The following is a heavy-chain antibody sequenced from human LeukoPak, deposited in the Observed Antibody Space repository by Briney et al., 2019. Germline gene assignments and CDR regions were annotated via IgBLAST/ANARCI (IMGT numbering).Heavy chain of an antibody. Sequence: GGSLRLSCAASGFTFSTYWMHWVRQAPGKGLVWVSRINGEGRSTSHADSVKGRFTISRDNAKNTLYLQMNSLRTEDTAVYYCAREANSGYSSGDDAFDIWGHGTMVTVSS. CDR2: INGEGRST. D-gene: IGHD6-19*01. J-gene: IGHJ3*02. CDR3: AREANSGYSSGDDAFDI. V-gene: IGHV3-74*01. CDR1: GFTFSTYW.